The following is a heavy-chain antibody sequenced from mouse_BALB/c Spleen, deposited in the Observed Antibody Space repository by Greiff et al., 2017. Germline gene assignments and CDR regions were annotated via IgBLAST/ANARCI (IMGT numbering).Heavy chain of an antibody. CDR1: GYTFTSYW. CDR2: INPSNGRT. CDR3: ARCARATFYYAMDY. Sequence: QGHVKQSGAELVKPGASGKLSWKASGYTFTSYWMDWGKQRPGQGLEWIGEINPSNGRTNYNEKFKSKATLTVDKSSSTAYMQLSSLTSEDSAVYYCARCARATFYYAMDYWGQGTSVTVSS. D-gene: IGHD3-1*01. J-gene: IGHJ4*01. V-gene: IGHV1S81*02.